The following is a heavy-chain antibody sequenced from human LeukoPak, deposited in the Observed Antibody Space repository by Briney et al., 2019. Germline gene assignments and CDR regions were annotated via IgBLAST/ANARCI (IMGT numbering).Heavy chain of an antibody. J-gene: IGHJ5*02. D-gene: IGHD3-16*01. CDR1: GGSNSSSSYY. V-gene: IGHV4-39*07. Sequence: PSETLSLTCTVSGGSNSSSSYYWGWIRQPPGKGLEWIGSIYYSGSTYYNPSLKSRVTISVDTSKNQFSLKLSSVTAADTAVYYCARGPSTLGSRVAPDWFDPWGQGTLVTVSS. CDR2: IYYSGST. CDR3: ARGPSTLGSRVAPDWFDP.